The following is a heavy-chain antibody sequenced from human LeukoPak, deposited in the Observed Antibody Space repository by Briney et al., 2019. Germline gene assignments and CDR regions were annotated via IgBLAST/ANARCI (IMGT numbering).Heavy chain of an antibody. D-gene: IGHD1-26*01. CDR1: GFTFSSYG. CDR2: ISYDGSNK. V-gene: IGHV3-30*03. Sequence: PGGSLRLSCAASGFTFSSYGMHWVRQAPGKGLEWVAVISYDGSNKYYADSVKGRFTISRDNSKNTLYLQMNSLRAEDTAVYYCARDGGWELLSDFDYWGQGTLVTVSS. CDR3: ARDGGWELLSDFDY. J-gene: IGHJ4*02.